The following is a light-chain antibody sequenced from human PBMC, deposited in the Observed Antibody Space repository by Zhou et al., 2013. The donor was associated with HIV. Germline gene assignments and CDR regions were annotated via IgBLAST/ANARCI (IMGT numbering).Light chain of an antibody. CDR3: QQYGSSPGT. CDR1: QSVSSNY. J-gene: IGKJ1*01. Sequence: EIVLTQSPGTLSLSPGERATLSCRASQSVSSNYLAWYQQKPGQASRLLIYGASSRATGIPDRFSGSGSGADFTLTISRLEPEDFAVYYCQQYGSSPGTFGQGTKVEIK. V-gene: IGKV3-20*01. CDR2: GAS.